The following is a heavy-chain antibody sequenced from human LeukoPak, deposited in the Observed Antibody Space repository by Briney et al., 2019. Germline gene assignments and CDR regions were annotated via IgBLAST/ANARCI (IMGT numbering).Heavy chain of an antibody. J-gene: IGHJ4*02. V-gene: IGHV5-51*01. Sequence: GESLKISCKGSGYSFTSYWIGWVRQMPGKGLEWMGIIYPGDSDTRYSPSFQGQVTISADKSISTAYLQWSSLRASDTAMYYCARGELRYFDPFDYWGQGTLVTVSS. CDR3: ARGELRYFDPFDY. D-gene: IGHD3-9*01. CDR1: GYSFTSYW. CDR2: IYPGDSDT.